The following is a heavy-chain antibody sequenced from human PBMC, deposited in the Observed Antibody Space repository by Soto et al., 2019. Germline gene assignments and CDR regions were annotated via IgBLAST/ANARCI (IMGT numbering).Heavy chain of an antibody. J-gene: IGHJ4*02. D-gene: IGHD4-17*01. CDR1: GFDLRNSA. CDR2: IGSDGGTI. V-gene: IGHV3-23*01. Sequence: GGSLRLSCVASGFDLRNSAMTWVRQAPGKGLEWVSDIGSDGGTIHNADSVKGRFIISRDNSKDTLYLQMDTLSAEDTAIYYCAKDNGDNLYYYDYWGQGTKVTVSS. CDR3: AKDNGDNLYYYDY.